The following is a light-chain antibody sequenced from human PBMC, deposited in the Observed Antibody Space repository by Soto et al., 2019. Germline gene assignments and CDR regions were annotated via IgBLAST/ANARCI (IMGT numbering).Light chain of an antibody. CDR2: DVS. CDR3: SSYTSSSTNWV. J-gene: IGLJ3*02. Sequence: QSVLTQPASVSGSPGQSITISCTGTSSDVGGYNYVSWYQQHPGKAPKLMIYDVSNRPSGVSNRFSGSKSGNTASLTISGLRAEDEADYYCSSYTSSSTNWVFGGGTKLTVL. CDR1: SSDVGGYNY. V-gene: IGLV2-14*01.